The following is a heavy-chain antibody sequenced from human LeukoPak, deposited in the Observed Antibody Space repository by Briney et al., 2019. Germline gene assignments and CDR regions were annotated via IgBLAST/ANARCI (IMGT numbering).Heavy chain of an antibody. D-gene: IGHD3-10*01. Sequence: PSETLSLTCTVSDDSITMYYWTWIRQPAGKGLEWIGRISGSGTITYNPALQSRLSISIDTSKNQFSLKLMSVTAADTAVYYCARDSGTTGEVKFDPWGQGTLVTVSS. CDR3: ARDSGTTGEVKFDP. J-gene: IGHJ5*02. V-gene: IGHV4-4*07. CDR2: ISGSGTI. CDR1: DDSITMYY.